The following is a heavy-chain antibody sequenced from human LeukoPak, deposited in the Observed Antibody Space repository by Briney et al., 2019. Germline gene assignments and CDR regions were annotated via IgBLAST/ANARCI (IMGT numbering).Heavy chain of an antibody. V-gene: IGHV7-4-1*02. CDR1: GYTSTSYA. CDR3: ARVGDSSSWYNYYYYYMDV. Sequence: GASVKVSCKASGYTSTSYAMNWVRQAPGQGLEWMGWINTNTGNPTYAQGFTGRFVFSLDTSVSTAYLQISSLKAEDTAVYYCARVGDSSSWYNYYYYYMDVWGKGTTVTVSS. J-gene: IGHJ6*03. D-gene: IGHD6-13*01. CDR2: INTNTGNP.